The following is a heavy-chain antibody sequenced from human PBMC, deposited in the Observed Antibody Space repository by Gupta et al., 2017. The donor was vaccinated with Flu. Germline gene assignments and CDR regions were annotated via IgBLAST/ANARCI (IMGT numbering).Heavy chain of an antibody. Sequence: EVQLVESGGGLVRPGGSLRLSCAASGFIFSTFTMTWVRQAPGKGLEWVSSISSHSTCIFYADSMKGRFTISRDNAKNSLHLQMDSLRAEDTAVYYCARGGVTSGYDNWGQGALVTVSS. CDR1: GFIFSTFT. CDR2: ISSHSTCI. D-gene: IGHD6-25*01. V-gene: IGHV3-21*01. J-gene: IGHJ4*02. CDR3: ARGGVTSGYDN.